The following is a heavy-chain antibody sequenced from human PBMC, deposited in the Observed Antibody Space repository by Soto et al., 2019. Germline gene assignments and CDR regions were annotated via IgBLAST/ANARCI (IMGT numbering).Heavy chain of an antibody. CDR1: GFTFSSYS. CDR3: ARVPIFGVVIEGPRDAFDI. V-gene: IGHV3-21*01. J-gene: IGHJ3*02. Sequence: ESGGGLVKPGGSLRLSCAASGFTFSSYSMNWVRQAPGKGLEWFSSISSSSSYIYYADSVKGRFTISRDNAKNSLYLQMNSLRAEDTAVYYCARVPIFGVVIEGPRDAFDIWGQGTMVTVSS. D-gene: IGHD3-3*01. CDR2: ISSSSSYI.